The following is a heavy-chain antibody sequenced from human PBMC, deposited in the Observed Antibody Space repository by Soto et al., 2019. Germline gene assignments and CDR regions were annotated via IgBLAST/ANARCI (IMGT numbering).Heavy chain of an antibody. D-gene: IGHD5-12*01. CDR3: ERWQRGSPDYGMDV. CDR1: GYTFTSSP. Sequence: QVQLVQSGGEIKKPGASVKLSCKAYGYTFTSSPMHWVRQAPGQRPAWMGWINTGSDDTQYSPKFQGLVTITTETSASTAYMELTSLRDDDSAVYSCERWQRGSPDYGMDVWGQGATVTVSS. J-gene: IGHJ6*02. CDR2: INTGSDDT. V-gene: IGHV1-3*04.